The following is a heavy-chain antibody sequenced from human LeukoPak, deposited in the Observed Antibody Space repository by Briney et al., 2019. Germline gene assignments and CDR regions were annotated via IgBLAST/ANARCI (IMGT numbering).Heavy chain of an antibody. V-gene: IGHV3-23*01. D-gene: IGHD3-10*01. CDR1: GLTFSGYA. Sequence: GGSLRLSCAASGLTFSGYAMSWVRQAPGKGLEWVSAISGSGGSTYYADSVKGRFTISRDNSKNTLYLQMNSLRAEDTAVYYCAKDRGVRGFYDAFDIWGQGTMVTVSS. CDR3: AKDRGVRGFYDAFDI. J-gene: IGHJ3*02. CDR2: ISGSGGST.